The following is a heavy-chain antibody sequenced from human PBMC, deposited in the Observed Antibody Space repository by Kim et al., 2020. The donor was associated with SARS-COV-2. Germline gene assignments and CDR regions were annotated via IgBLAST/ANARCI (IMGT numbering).Heavy chain of an antibody. CDR1: GFTFSNYV. D-gene: IGHD3-22*01. CDR3: AKEGAYYDSSGLEDLDY. J-gene: IGHJ4*02. Sequence: GGSLRLSCAASGFTFSNYVMHWVRQAPGKGLEWVAVIWYDGSNKYYADSVKGRFTISRDNSKNTLYLQMNSLRAEDTALYYCAKEGAYYDSSGLEDLDYWGQGTLVTVSS. V-gene: IGHV3-33*06. CDR2: IWYDGSNK.